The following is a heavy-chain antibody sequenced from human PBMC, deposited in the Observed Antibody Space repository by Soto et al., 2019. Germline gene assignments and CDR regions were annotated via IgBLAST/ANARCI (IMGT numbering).Heavy chain of an antibody. CDR2: INPEGSEQ. V-gene: IGHV3-7*01. D-gene: IGHD3-3*01. J-gene: IGHJ4*02. CDR1: GFSFSSCW. Sequence: EVQLVESGGGLVQPGGSLRLSCAASGFSFSSCWMSWVRQAPGKGLEWVTNINPEGSEQYYVDSVKGRFTISRDNAKNSLFLHMRSLRAEDTAVYYCVKDSKGVAGEGGEYWGKGTLVTVSS. CDR3: VKDSKGVAGEGGEY.